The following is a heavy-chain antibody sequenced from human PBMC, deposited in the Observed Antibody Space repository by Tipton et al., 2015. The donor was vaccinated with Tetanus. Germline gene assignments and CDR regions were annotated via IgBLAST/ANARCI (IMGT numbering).Heavy chain of an antibody. V-gene: IGHV3-7*03. CDR1: GSTFREYW. D-gene: IGHD1-14*01. Sequence: SLRLSCAASGSTFREYWMSWVRQAPGKGLEWVANIQNDGGETYHLESVRGRFTISRDNGKNSVYLQMNSLRPEDTAVYYCEAQRTSEDFWGQGTLVTASS. CDR3: EAQRTSEDF. J-gene: IGHJ4*02. CDR2: IQNDGGET.